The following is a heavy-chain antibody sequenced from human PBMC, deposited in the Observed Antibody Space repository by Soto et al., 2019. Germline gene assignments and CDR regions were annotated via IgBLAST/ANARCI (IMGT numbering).Heavy chain of an antibody. CDR3: ARDPVVVVPAAIGNGYGSGSFYYYYYYGMDV. Sequence: ASVKVSCKASGYTFTGYYMHWVRQAPGQGLEWMGWINPNSGGTNYAQKFQGRVTMTRDTSISTAYMELSRLRSDDTAVYYCARDPVVVVPAAIGNGYGSGSFYYYYYYGMDVWGQGTTVTSP. D-gene: IGHD2-2*02. CDR2: INPNSGGT. CDR1: GYTFTGYY. V-gene: IGHV1-2*02. J-gene: IGHJ6*02.